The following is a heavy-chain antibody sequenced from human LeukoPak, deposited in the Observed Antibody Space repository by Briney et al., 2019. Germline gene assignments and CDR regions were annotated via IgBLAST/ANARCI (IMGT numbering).Heavy chain of an antibody. CDR3: ARDEAAVAGSLDYYYYYMDV. Sequence: GGSLRLSCAASGFTFSSYWMHWVRQAPGKGLVWVSRINSDGSSTSYADSVKGRFTISRDNAKNTLYLQMNSLRAEDTAVYYCARDEAAVAGSLDYYYYYMDVWGKGTTVTVSS. CDR2: INSDGSST. D-gene: IGHD6-19*01. V-gene: IGHV3-74*01. J-gene: IGHJ6*03. CDR1: GFTFSSYW.